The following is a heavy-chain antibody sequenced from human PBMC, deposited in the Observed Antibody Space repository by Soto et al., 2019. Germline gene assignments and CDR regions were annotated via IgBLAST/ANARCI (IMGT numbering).Heavy chain of an antibody. CDR1: GFTFTTYW. Sequence: WSLRLSCVASGFTFTTYWMSWVRQAPGKGLEWVANIRQDGGAQYYVDSVKGRFTISRDNAKNSVYLQMDSLRVEDTAVYYCVRGGHGSGSYLGSSWGQGILVTVYS. V-gene: IGHV3-7*03. CDR2: IRQDGGAQ. D-gene: IGHD3-10*01. J-gene: IGHJ5*02. CDR3: VRGGHGSGSYLGSS.